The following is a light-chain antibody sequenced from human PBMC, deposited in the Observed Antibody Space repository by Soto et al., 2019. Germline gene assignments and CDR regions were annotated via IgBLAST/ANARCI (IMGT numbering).Light chain of an antibody. J-gene: IGLJ2*01. CDR1: SSDVGYYNF. V-gene: IGLV2-11*01. Sequence: QSALTQPRSVSGSPGQSVTISCTGTSSDVGYYNFVSWYQQHPGKAPKLMIYDVSKRPSGVPDRFSGSKSGNTASPTISGLKAEDEADYYCCSYAGNYGVVFGGGTKLTVL. CDR3: CSYAGNYGVV. CDR2: DVS.